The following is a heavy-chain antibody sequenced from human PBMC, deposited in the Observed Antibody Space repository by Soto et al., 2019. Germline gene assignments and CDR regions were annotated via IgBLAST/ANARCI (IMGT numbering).Heavy chain of an antibody. V-gene: IGHV6-1*01. J-gene: IGHJ5*02. D-gene: IGHD5-12*01. Sequence: QSQTLSLTCAISGDSVSSNSAAWNWIRQSPSRGLEWLGRTYYRSKWYNDYAVSVKSRITINPDTSKNQFSLQLNSVTPEDTAVYYCARDRSGYDFGRFNPEYNWFDPWGQGTLVTVSS. CDR3: ARDRSGYDFGRFNPEYNWFDP. CDR1: GDSVSSNSAA. CDR2: TYYRSKWYN.